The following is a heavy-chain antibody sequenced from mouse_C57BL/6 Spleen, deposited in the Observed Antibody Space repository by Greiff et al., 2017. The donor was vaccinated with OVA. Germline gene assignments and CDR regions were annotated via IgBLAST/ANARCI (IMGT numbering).Heavy chain of an antibody. CDR2: IDPSDSET. V-gene: IGHV1-52*01. J-gene: IGHJ2*01. CDR3: ARSRGGITTGAIFDY. CDR1: GYTFTSYW. D-gene: IGHD1-1*01. Sequence: QVQLKQPGAELVRPGSSVKLSCKASGYTFTSYWMHWVKQRPIQGLEWIGNIDPSDSETHYNQKFKDKATLTVDKSSSTAYMQLSSLTSEDSAVYYCARSRGGITTGAIFDYWGQGTTLTVSS.